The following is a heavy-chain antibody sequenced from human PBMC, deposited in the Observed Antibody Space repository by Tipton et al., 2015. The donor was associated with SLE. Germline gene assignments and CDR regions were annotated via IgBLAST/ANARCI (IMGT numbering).Heavy chain of an antibody. Sequence: SLRLSCAASGFTFSSYSMNWVRQAPGKGLEWVSSISSSSSYIYYADSVKGRFTISRDNAKNSLYLQMNSLRAEDTAVYYCASSRRGMFDYWGQGTLVTVSS. J-gene: IGHJ4*02. V-gene: IGHV3-21*03. CDR1: GFTFSSYS. CDR2: ISSSSSYI. CDR3: ASSRRGMFDY.